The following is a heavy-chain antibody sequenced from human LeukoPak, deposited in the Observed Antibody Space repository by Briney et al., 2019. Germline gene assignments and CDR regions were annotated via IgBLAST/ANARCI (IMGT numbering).Heavy chain of an antibody. CDR1: GFTFSNYG. D-gene: IGHD1-26*01. Sequence: PGRSLRLSCAASGFTFSNYGMHWVRQAPGKGLEWVAVISYAGSNKYYAESVKGRFTISRDNSKSTVYLQMNSLRAEDTAVYYCAKELGDPDYWGQGTLVTVSS. J-gene: IGHJ4*02. V-gene: IGHV3-30*18. CDR3: AKELGDPDY. CDR2: ISYAGSNK.